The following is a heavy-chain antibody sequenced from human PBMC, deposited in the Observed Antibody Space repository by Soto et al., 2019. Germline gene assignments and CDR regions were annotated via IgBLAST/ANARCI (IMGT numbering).Heavy chain of an antibody. Sequence: QVQLLESGGGVVQSGTSLRLSCVASGLNISSHGMHWVRQAPGKGLEWVSFIWDDGRDKYYADSVEGRFLISRDNSKNTMNLQVKRLRPEDTALYYCVRGATTTGWFDAFDLWGRGTMVTVSS. CDR2: IWDDGRDK. V-gene: IGHV3-33*03. CDR1: GLNISSHG. J-gene: IGHJ3*01. D-gene: IGHD6-19*01. CDR3: VRGATTTGWFDAFDL.